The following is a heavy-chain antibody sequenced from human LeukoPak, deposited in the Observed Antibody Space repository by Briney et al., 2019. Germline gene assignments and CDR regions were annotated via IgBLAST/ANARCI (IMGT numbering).Heavy chain of an antibody. D-gene: IGHD4-23*01. CDR1: GYTFTRYY. V-gene: IGHV1-2*02. Sequence: ASVKVSCKASGYTFTRYYMHWVRQAPGQGLEWMGWINPNSGGTNYAQKFQGRVTMTRDTSISTAYMELSRLRSDDTAVYYCARVSTLHLYGGGEKGFDYWGQGTLVTVSS. CDR3: ARVSTLHLYGGGEKGFDY. CDR2: INPNSGGT. J-gene: IGHJ4*02.